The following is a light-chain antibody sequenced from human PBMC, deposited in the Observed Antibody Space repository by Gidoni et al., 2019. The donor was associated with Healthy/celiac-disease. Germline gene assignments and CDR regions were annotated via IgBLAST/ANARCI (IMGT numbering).Light chain of an antibody. CDR3: QQYNSYSRT. CDR1: QSISSW. V-gene: IGKV1-5*03. CDR2: KAS. J-gene: IGKJ1*01. Sequence: DIQMTQSPSTLSASVGDRVTITCRASQSISSWLAWYQQKPGKAPKRLIYKASSLESGVTSRFSGSGSGTEFTLTISSLQPDDFATYYCQQYNSYSRTFGQGTKVEIK.